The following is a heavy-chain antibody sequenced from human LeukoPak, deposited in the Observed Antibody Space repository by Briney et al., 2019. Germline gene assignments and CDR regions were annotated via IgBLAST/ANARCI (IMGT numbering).Heavy chain of an antibody. CDR3: AREAAGPEGFDY. D-gene: IGHD6-13*01. J-gene: IGHJ4*02. CDR2: INPNSGGT. V-gene: IGHV1-2*02. CDR1: GYTFTGYY. Sequence: ASVKVSCKASGYTFTGYYMHWVRQAPGQGLEWMGWINPNSGGTNYAQKFQGRVTMTRDTSISTAYMGLSRLRSDDTAVYYCAREAAGPEGFDYWGQGTLVTVSS.